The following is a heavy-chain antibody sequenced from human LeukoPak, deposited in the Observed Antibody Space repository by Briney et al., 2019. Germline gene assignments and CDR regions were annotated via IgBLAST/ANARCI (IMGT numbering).Heavy chain of an antibody. CDR1: GYSFTSYW. J-gene: IGHJ6*02. Sequence: GESLKIPCKGSGYSFTSYWIGWVRQMPGKGLEWMGIIYPGDSDTRYSPSFQGQVTISADKSISTAYLQWSSLKASDTAMYYCARHEGLGSSYRGDYYYYYGMDVWGQGTTVTVSS. D-gene: IGHD5-18*01. CDR3: ARHEGLGSSYRGDYYYYYGMDV. V-gene: IGHV5-51*01. CDR2: IYPGDSDT.